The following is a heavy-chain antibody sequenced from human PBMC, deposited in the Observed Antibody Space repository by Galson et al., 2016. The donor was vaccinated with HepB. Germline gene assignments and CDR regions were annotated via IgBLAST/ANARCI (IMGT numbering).Heavy chain of an antibody. D-gene: IGHD2-2*01. J-gene: IGHJ2*01. V-gene: IGHV1-46*01. CDR3: TLGCSRTFCSPLRYFDL. CDR1: GYTFTSYY. Sequence: SVKVSCKASGYTFTSYYMHWVRQAPGQGLEWMGIINPSGGSTNYAQKFQGRVTFTRDTSANIAYMELSSLRSEDTAVYYCTLGCSRTFCSPLRYFDLWGRGTLVTVSS. CDR2: INPSGGST.